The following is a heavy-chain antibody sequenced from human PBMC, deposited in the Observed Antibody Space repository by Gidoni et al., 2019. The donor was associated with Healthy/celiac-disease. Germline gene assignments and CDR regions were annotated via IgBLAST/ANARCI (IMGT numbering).Heavy chain of an antibody. Sequence: GGYYWSWIRQHPGKGLEWIGYIYYSGSTYYNPSLKSRVTISVDTSKNQFSLKLSSVTAADTAGYYCARVVGYAVGPWGQGTLVTVSS. CDR3: ARVVGYAVGP. CDR1: GGYY. V-gene: IGHV4-31*02. D-gene: IGHD5-18*01. CDR2: IYYSGST. J-gene: IGHJ5*02.